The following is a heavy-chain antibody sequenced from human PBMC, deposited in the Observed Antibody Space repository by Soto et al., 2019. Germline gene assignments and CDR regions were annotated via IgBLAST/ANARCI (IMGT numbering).Heavy chain of an antibody. D-gene: IGHD2-15*01. CDR1: GYTFTSYY. CDR2: INPSGGST. V-gene: IGHV1-46*03. CDR3: ARAFCGGGSCYSGSIRFDP. J-gene: IGHJ5*02. Sequence: DSVKVSCKASGYTFTSYYMHWVRQAPRQGLEWMGIINPSGGSTSYAQKLQGRVTMTRDTSTSTVYMELSSLRSADTAVYYCARAFCGGGSCYSGSIRFDPWGQGTLVTVSS.